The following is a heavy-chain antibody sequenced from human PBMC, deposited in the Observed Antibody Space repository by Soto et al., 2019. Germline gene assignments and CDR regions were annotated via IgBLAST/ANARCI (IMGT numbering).Heavy chain of an antibody. J-gene: IGHJ5*01. CDR3: ARRERYYGSPGWFDP. D-gene: IGHD3-10*01. CDR1: GASINNFAYY. CDR2: VYYNENT. Sequence: SETLSLTCSVSGASINNFAYYWGWIRQPPGKGLEWIGTVYYNENTYYNPSLKSRVAISVGTAKNQFSLNLRSVTAADTAIYFCARRERYYGSPGWFDPWGQGTLVTVSS. V-gene: IGHV4-39*01.